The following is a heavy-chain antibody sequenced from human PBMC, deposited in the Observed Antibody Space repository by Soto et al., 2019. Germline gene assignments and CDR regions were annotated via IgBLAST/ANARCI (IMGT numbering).Heavy chain of an antibody. CDR1: GYSFTSSW. D-gene: IGHD3-10*01. Sequence: GESLKISCQGFGYSFTSSWIGWVRQIPGKGLEWMGIINPVDSDTRYSPSFQGQVTISVDKSITTAYLQWSSLKASDTAMYYCAKARCITTNCYVPDYWGQGTMVTVSS. J-gene: IGHJ4*02. CDR3: AKARCITTNCYVPDY. V-gene: IGHV5-51*01. CDR2: INPVDSDT.